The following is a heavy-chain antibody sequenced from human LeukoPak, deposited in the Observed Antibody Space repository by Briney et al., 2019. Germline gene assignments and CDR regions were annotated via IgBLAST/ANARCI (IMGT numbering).Heavy chain of an antibody. J-gene: IGHJ4*02. Sequence: PSETLSLTCAVYGGSFSGYYWSWIRQPPGKGLEWIGEINHSGSTNYNPSPKSRVTISVDTSKNQFSLKLSSVTAADTAVYYCARGPGAVAGYFDFDYWGQGTLVTVSS. CDR2: INHSGST. CDR1: GGSFSGYY. D-gene: IGHD6-19*01. CDR3: ARGPGAVAGYFDFDY. V-gene: IGHV4-34*01.